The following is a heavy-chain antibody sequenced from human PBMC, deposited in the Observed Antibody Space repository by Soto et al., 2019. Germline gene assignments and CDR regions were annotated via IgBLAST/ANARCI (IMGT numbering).Heavy chain of an antibody. CDR3: AFDSPGSSGS. D-gene: IGHD3-22*01. Sequence: QVQLVESGGGVVQPGRSLRLSCAASGFTFSSYGMHWVRQAPGKGLEWVAVIWYDGSNKYYADSVKGRFTISRDNSKNTLYLQMISLRAEDTAVYYCAFDSPGSSGSWGQGTLVTVSS. CDR2: IWYDGSNK. CDR1: GFTFSSYG. J-gene: IGHJ5*02. V-gene: IGHV3-33*01.